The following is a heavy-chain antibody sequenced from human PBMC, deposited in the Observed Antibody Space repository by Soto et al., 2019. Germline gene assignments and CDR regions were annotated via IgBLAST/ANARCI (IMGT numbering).Heavy chain of an antibody. V-gene: IGHV1-8*01. Sequence: QVQLVQSGAEVKKPGASVKVSCKASGYTFTSYDINWVQQATGQGLEWMGWMNPNSGNTGYAQKFQGRVTMTRNTSISTAYMELSSLRSEDTAVYYCARERTGTTSNWFDPWGQGTLVTVSS. J-gene: IGHJ5*02. CDR2: MNPNSGNT. CDR1: GYTFTSYD. D-gene: IGHD1-7*01. CDR3: ARERTGTTSNWFDP.